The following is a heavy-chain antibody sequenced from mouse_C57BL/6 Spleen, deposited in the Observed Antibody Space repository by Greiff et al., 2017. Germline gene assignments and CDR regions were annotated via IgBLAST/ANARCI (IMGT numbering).Heavy chain of an antibody. CDR1: GFTFSSYA. D-gene: IGHD4-1*02. J-gene: IGHJ2*01. V-gene: IGHV5-4*01. Sequence: EVQLVESGGGLVKPGGSLKLSCAASGFTFSSYAMSWVRQTPEKRLEWVATISDGGSYTYYPDNVKGRFTISKDNAKNNLYLQMSHLKSEDTAMYYCARSTGPYYFDYWGQGTTLTVSS. CDR2: ISDGGSYT. CDR3: ARSTGPYYFDY.